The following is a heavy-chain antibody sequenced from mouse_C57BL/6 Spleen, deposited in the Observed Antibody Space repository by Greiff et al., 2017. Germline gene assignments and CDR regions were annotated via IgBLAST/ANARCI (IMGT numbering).Heavy chain of an antibody. CDR3: ARGDDYYGSAWFAC. CDR2: IHPNSGST. J-gene: IGHJ3*01. Sequence: VQLQQPGAELVKPGASVKLSCKASGYTFTSYWMHWVKQRPGQGLEWIGMIHPNSGSTNYNEKFKSKATLTVDKSSSTAYMQLSSLTSEDSAVYYCARGDDYYGSAWFACWGQGTLVTVSA. V-gene: IGHV1-64*01. CDR1: GYTFTSYW. D-gene: IGHD1-1*01.